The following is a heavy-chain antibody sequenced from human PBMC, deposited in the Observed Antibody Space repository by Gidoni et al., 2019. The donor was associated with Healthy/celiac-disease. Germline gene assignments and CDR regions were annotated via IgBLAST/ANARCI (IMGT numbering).Heavy chain of an antibody. CDR3: ARGGFGVVIIRLDY. J-gene: IGHJ4*02. CDR2: ISYDGSNK. Sequence: QVQLVESGGGVVQPGRSLRLSCAASGFTFSSYAMHWVRQAPGKGLEWVAVISYDGSNKYYADSVKGRFTISRDNSKNTLYLQMNSLRAEDTAVYYCARGGFGVVIIRLDYWGQGTLVTVSS. V-gene: IGHV3-30-3*01. D-gene: IGHD3-3*01. CDR1: GFTFSSYA.